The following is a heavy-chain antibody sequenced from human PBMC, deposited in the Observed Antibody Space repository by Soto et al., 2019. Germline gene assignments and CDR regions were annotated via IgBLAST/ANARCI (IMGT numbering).Heavy chain of an antibody. V-gene: IGHV3-23*01. CDR3: AKGGYYDISGYYQLLDY. D-gene: IGHD3-22*01. Sequence: EVQLLESGGGLVQPGGSLRLSCAASGFTFSSYAMSWVRQAPGKGLEWVSAISGSGGSTYYADSVKGRFTISRDNSKNTLYLQMNSLRAEDTAVYYCAKGGYYDISGYYQLLDYWGQGTLVTVSS. J-gene: IGHJ4*02. CDR2: ISGSGGST. CDR1: GFTFSSYA.